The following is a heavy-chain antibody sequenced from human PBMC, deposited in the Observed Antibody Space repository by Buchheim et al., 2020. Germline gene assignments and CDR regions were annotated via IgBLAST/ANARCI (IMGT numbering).Heavy chain of an antibody. CDR1: GFTFSSYA. V-gene: IGHV3-30-3*01. D-gene: IGHD6-19*01. J-gene: IGHJ4*02. Sequence: QVQLVESGGGVVQPGRSLRLSCAASGFTFSSYAMHWVRQAPGKGLEWVAVISYDGSNKYYADSVKGRFTISRDNSKNTLYLQMNRLRAEDTAVYYCAGDQCSGWDYYFDYWGQGTL. CDR3: AGDQCSGWDYYFDY. CDR2: ISYDGSNK.